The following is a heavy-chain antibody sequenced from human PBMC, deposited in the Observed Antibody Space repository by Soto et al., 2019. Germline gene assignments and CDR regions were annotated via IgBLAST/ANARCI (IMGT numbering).Heavy chain of an antibody. J-gene: IGHJ6*03. D-gene: IGHD3-10*01. V-gene: IGHV1-8*01. Sequence: QVQLVQSGAEVRKPGASVKVSCKASGYTFSSFDINWVRQAAGHGLEWMGWMTPNSGHTGYAQKFQGRVTMTRNTSTSTVYMELSSLTSEDTAVYYCARGVEEDYGSGSYGYMDVWGRGTTVTVSS. CDR1: GYTFSSFD. CDR3: ARGVEEDYGSGSYGYMDV. CDR2: MTPNSGHT.